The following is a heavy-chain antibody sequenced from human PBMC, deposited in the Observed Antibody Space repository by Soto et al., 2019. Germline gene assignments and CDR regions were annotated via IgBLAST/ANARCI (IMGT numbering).Heavy chain of an antibody. V-gene: IGHV1-69*13. CDR3: AREGSGYNL. Sequence: SVKVSCKASGGSFSSFGISWVRQAPGQGLEWMGGIIPVFGRLNYAQRFRGRLTITADESTNTVYLELIDLRSEDTAVYYCAREGSGYNLWGQGTQVTVSS. CDR1: GGSFSSFG. CDR2: IIPVFGRL. D-gene: IGHD5-12*01. J-gene: IGHJ1*01.